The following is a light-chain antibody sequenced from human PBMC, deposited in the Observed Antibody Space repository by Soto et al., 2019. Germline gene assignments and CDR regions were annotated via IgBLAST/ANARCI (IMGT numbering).Light chain of an antibody. CDR1: QSISTW. V-gene: IGKV1-5*03. Sequence: DLQMTQSPSTLSGSVGDRVTITCRASQSISTWLAWYQQKPGRAPRLLIYKASSLQSGVPSRFSGSGSGTEFTLTINSLQPDDFATYYCQQYDTYSPYTFGQGTKLEIK. J-gene: IGKJ2*01. CDR2: KAS. CDR3: QQYDTYSPYT.